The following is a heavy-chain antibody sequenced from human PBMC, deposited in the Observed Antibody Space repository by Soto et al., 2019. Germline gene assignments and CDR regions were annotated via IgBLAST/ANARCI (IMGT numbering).Heavy chain of an antibody. CDR1: GGTFSSYA. CDR2: IIPIFGTA. J-gene: IGHJ6*02. CDR3: ARETVVVPAALAAPAYYYYGMDG. V-gene: IGHV1-69*12. Sequence: QVQLVQSGAEVKKPGSSVKVSCKASGGTFSSYAISWVRQAPGQGLEWMGGIIPIFGTANYAQKFQGRVTITADESTSTAYMELSSLRSEDTAVYYCARETVVVPAALAAPAYYYYGMDGWGQGTTVTVSS. D-gene: IGHD2-2*01.